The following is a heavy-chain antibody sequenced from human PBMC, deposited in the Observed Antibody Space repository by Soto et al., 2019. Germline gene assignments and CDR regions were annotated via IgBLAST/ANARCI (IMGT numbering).Heavy chain of an antibody. Sequence: QVQLVQSGAEVKKPGASVKVSCKASGYTFTSYAMHWVRQAPGQRLEWMGWINAGNGNTKYSQKFQGRVTITRDTSASTDYMELSSLRSEATAVYYCARGVAGPLHWFDPWGQGTLVTVSS. J-gene: IGHJ5*02. CDR1: GYTFTSYA. CDR2: INAGNGNT. D-gene: IGHD6-19*01. CDR3: ARGVAGPLHWFDP. V-gene: IGHV1-3*01.